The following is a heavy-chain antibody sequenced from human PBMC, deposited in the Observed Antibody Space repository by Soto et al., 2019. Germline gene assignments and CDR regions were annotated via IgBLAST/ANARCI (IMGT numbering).Heavy chain of an antibody. CDR2: IWYDGSNK. CDR3: ARDGVLYCSGGSCYDGLNYYYYMDG. Sequence: QVQLVESGGGVVQPGRSLRLSCAASGFTFSSYGMHWVRQAPGKGLEWVAVIWYDGSNKYYADSVKGRFTISRDNSKNTLYLQMNSLRAEDTAVYYCARDGVLYCSGGSCYDGLNYYYYMDGWGKGTTVTVSS. CDR1: GFTFSSYG. V-gene: IGHV3-33*01. J-gene: IGHJ6*03. D-gene: IGHD2-15*01.